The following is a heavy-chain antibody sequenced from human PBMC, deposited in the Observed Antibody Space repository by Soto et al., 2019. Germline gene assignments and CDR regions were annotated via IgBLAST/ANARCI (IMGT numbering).Heavy chain of an antibody. D-gene: IGHD3-10*01. CDR1: GFTFSSYG. J-gene: IGHJ6*02. V-gene: IGHV3-33*01. CDR3: ARAITHYYGSGSYYRTALGSYYGMDV. CDR2: IWYDGSNK. Sequence: GGSLRLSCAASGFTFSSYGMHWVRQAPGKGLEWVAVIWYDGSNKYYADSVKGRFTISRDNSKNTLYLQMNSLRAEDTAVYYCARAITHYYGSGSYYRTALGSYYGMDVWGQGTTVTVSS.